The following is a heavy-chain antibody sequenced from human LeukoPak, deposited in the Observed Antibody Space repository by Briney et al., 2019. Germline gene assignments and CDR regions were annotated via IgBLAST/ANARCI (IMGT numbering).Heavy chain of an antibody. Sequence: SVKVSCKASGGTFSSYAISWVRQAPGQGLEWMGRIIPIFGTANYAQKFQGRVTITTDESTSTAYMELSSLRSEDTAVYYCARDMGYYDSSGYYLYWGQGTLGTVSS. V-gene: IGHV1-69*05. CDR2: IIPIFGTA. J-gene: IGHJ4*02. CDR1: GGTFSSYA. D-gene: IGHD3-22*01. CDR3: ARDMGYYDSSGYYLY.